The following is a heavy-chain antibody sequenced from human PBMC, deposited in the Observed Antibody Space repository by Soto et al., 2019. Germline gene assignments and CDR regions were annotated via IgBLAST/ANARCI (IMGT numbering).Heavy chain of an antibody. CDR3: VQGRYPTMASPLDH. Sequence: EVQLVESGGGLVQPGKSLRLSCVASGFTFDDCSMHWVRQAPGKGLEWVSGISWDSGTIGYADSVKGRFSISRDGAKNSLYLQRNSLRVEDAALYYCVQGRYPTMASPLDHWGQGTLVTVSS. D-gene: IGHD5-12*01. V-gene: IGHV3-9*01. CDR2: ISWDSGTI. J-gene: IGHJ5*02. CDR1: GFTFDDCS.